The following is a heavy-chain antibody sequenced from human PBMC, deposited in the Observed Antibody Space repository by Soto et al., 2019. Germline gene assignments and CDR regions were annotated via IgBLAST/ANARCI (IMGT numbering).Heavy chain of an antibody. CDR3: ARDKITGLFDY. CDR1: GGSISSYY. V-gene: IGHV4-59*12. Sequence: SETLSLTCTVSGGSISSYYWSWIRQPPGKGLEWIGTIYYSGSTYYNPSLKSRVTISVDTSKNQFSLKLASVTAADTAVYYCARDKITGLFDYWGQGTLVTVSS. D-gene: IGHD2-8*02. CDR2: IYYSGST. J-gene: IGHJ4*02.